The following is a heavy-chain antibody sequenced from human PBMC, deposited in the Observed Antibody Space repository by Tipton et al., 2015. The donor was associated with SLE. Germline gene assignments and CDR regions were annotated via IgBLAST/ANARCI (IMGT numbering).Heavy chain of an antibody. Sequence: GLVKPSETLSLTCVVSDYSISSGFYWGWIRQPPGKGLEWIASMYHDGSTYYNPSLKSRVTISVDTTKNQFSLRLTSVTAADTAVYYCARDLPLAYWGQGTLITVSP. V-gene: IGHV4-38-2*02. CDR1: DYSISSGFY. CDR2: MYHDGST. J-gene: IGHJ4*02. D-gene: IGHD5/OR15-5a*01. CDR3: ARDLPLAY.